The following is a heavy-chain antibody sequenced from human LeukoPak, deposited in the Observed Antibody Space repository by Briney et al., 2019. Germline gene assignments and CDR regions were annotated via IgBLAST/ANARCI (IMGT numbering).Heavy chain of an antibody. Sequence: PGGSLRLSCAASGFTFSSYAMSWVRQAPGKGLEWVSAISGSGGSTYYADSVKGRSTISRDNSKNTLYLQMNSLRAEDTAVYYCAKVVWFGELAYYFDYWGQGTLVTVSS. V-gene: IGHV3-23*01. J-gene: IGHJ4*02. D-gene: IGHD3-10*01. CDR3: AKVVWFGELAYYFDY. CDR2: ISGSGGST. CDR1: GFTFSSYA.